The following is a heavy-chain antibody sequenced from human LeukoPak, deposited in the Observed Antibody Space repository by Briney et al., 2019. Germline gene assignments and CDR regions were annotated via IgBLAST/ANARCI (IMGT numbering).Heavy chain of an antibody. CDR1: GVSVTIYQ. V-gene: IGHV4-4*08. Sequence: SETLSLTCTVAGVSVTIYQWYWIRQPPGRGLEWIGYTQSDGITDYNPSLKSRVLISKDTSKNQISLRLSSVTAADTALYYCATNAGPVPHDAFDIWGQGTMVTVSS. D-gene: IGHD2-8*01. J-gene: IGHJ3*02. CDR3: ATNAGPVPHDAFDI. CDR2: TQSDGIT.